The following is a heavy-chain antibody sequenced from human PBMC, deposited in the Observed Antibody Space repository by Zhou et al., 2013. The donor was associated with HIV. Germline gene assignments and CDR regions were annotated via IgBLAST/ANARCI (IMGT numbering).Heavy chain of an antibody. CDR3: AIDRVLQQRLENTLAI. V-gene: IGHV1-24*01. J-gene: IGHJ3*02. D-gene: IGHD1-1*01. CDR2: FDPENRET. CDR1: GGTLSSSA. Sequence: QVQLVQSGAEVKKPGSSVKVSCKASGGTLSSSAISWVRQAPGSGLEWMGRFDPENRETTYSQKFQGRLTMTGDTSTDTAYIEATSLTSDDTAVYYCAIDRVLQQRLENTLAIWGQGTLVSVSS.